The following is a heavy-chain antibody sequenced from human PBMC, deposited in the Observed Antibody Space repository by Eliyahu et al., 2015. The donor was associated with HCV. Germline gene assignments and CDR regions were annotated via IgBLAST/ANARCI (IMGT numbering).Heavy chain of an antibody. J-gene: IGHJ6*02. D-gene: IGHD2-15*01. V-gene: IGHV4-34*01. CDR3: ASRGGGSACSGGSCYSGRRYYYGMDV. CDR1: GGSFSGYY. CDR2: INHSGST. Sequence: QVQLQQWGAGLLKPSETLSLTCAVYGGSFSGYYWXWXRQPPGKGLEGVGGINHSGSTNYNPSLKSRVTISVDTSKNQFSLKLSSVTAADTAVYYCASRGGGSACSGGSCYSGRRYYYGMDVWGQGTTVTVSS.